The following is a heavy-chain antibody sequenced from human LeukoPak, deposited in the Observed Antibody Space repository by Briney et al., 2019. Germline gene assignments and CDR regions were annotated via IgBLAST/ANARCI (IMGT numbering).Heavy chain of an antibody. CDR3: ARATNFYYYYGMDV. CDR2: INPSSGAT. CDR1: GYTFTSYY. V-gene: IGHV1-46*01. Sequence: GASVTVSCKPSGYTFTSYYIHWLRQAPGQGLEGMGIINPSSGATNYAQKFQGRVTMTRDTSTSTVYMELSSQRSEDTAVYYCARATNFYYYYGMDVWGQGTTVTVSS. J-gene: IGHJ6*02. D-gene: IGHD1-26*01.